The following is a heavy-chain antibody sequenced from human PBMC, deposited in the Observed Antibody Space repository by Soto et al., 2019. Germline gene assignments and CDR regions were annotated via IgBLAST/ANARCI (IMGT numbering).Heavy chain of an antibody. Sequence: SDTLSLTCTVSGGSISSYYWSWIRQPPGKGLEWILYIYYSGSTNYNPSLKSRVTISVDTSKNQFSLKLSSVTAADTAVYYCARDKGYSYGYGRYFDXWGQVTLVTVSX. CDR3: ARDKGYSYGYGRYFDX. J-gene: IGHJ4*02. D-gene: IGHD5-18*01. V-gene: IGHV4-59*01. CDR1: GGSISSYY. CDR2: IYYSGST.